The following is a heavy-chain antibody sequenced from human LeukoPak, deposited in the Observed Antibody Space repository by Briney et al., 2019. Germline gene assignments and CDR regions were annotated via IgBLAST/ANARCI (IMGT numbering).Heavy chain of an antibody. CDR3: ARAMGDGYNSPHAFDI. J-gene: IGHJ3*02. CDR1: GFTFSSYW. D-gene: IGHD5-24*01. V-gene: IGHV3-7*01. Sequence: GGSLRLSCAASGFTFSSYWMSWVRQAPGKGLEWVANIKQDGSEKYYVDSVKGRLTISRDNAKNSLYLQMNSLRAEDTAVYYCARAMGDGYNSPHAFDIWGQGTMVTVSS. CDR2: IKQDGSEK.